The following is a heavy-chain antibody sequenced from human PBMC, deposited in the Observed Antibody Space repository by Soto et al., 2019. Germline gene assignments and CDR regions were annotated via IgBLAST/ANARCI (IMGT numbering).Heavy chain of an antibody. Sequence: GGSLRLSCAASGFTFSNAWMSWVRQAPGKGLEWVGRIKSKTDGGTTDYAAPVKGRFTISRDDSKNTPYLQMNSLKTEDTAVYYCTTDNHYDFWSGYEAAFDIWGQGTMVTVSS. J-gene: IGHJ3*02. CDR2: IKSKTDGGTT. CDR3: TTDNHYDFWSGYEAAFDI. CDR1: GFTFSNAW. V-gene: IGHV3-15*01. D-gene: IGHD3-3*01.